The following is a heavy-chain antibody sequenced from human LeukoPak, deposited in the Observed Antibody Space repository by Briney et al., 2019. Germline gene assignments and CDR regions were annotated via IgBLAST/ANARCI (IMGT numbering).Heavy chain of an antibody. CDR3: ARDIGSPFDY. D-gene: IGHD2-15*01. Sequence: GGSLRLSCAASGFTFSSYAMHWVRQAPGKGLEWVAVISYDGSNKYYADSVKGRFTISRDNSKNTLYLQMNSLRAEDTAVYYCARDIGSPFDYWGQGTLVTVSS. CDR2: ISYDGSNK. J-gene: IGHJ4*02. V-gene: IGHV3-30-3*01. CDR1: GFTFSSYA.